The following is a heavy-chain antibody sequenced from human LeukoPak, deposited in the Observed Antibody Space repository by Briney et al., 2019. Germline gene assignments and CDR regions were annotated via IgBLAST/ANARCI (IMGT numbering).Heavy chain of an antibody. D-gene: IGHD6-6*01. CDR3: AKADIAARGMDV. CDR2: ISSSSSYT. V-gene: IGHV3-21*04. CDR1: GFTFSSYS. Sequence: GGSLRLSCAASGFTFSSYSMNWVRQAPGKGLEWVSSISSSSSYTYYADSVKGRFTISRDNSKNSPYLQMNSLRTEDTALYYCAKADIAARGMDVWGQGTTVTVSS. J-gene: IGHJ6*02.